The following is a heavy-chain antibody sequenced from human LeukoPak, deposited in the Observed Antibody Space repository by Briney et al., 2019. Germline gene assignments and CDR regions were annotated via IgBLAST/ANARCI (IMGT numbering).Heavy chain of an antibody. D-gene: IGHD3-10*01. CDR1: GFTFSSYS. CDR3: ARHMVRGVFYYYYGMDV. J-gene: IGHJ6*02. V-gene: IGHV3-21*01. Sequence: GGSLRLSCAASGFTFSSYSMNWVRQAPGKGLEWVSSISSSSSYIYYADSVKGRFTISRDNAKNSLHLQMNSLRAEDTAVYYCARHMVRGVFYYYYGMDVWGQGTTVTVSS. CDR2: ISSSSSYI.